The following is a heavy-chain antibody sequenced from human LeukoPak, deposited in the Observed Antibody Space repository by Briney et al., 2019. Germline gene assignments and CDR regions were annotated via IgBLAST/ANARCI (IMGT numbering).Heavy chain of an antibody. CDR2: ISSSSSTI. Sequence: GGSLRLSCAASGFTFSSYEMNWVRQAPGKGLEWVSYISSSSSTIYYADSVKGRFTISRDNAKNSLYLQMNSLRAEDTAVYYCARDWAPYYDILTGYYNLAFDYWGQGTLVTVSS. CDR3: ARDWAPYYDILTGYYNLAFDY. J-gene: IGHJ4*02. CDR1: GFTFSSYE. D-gene: IGHD3-9*01. V-gene: IGHV3-48*01.